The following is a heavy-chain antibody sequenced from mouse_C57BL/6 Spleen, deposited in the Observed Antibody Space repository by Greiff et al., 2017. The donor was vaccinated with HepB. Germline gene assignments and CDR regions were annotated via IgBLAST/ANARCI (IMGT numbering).Heavy chain of an antibody. CDR3: ARPAHDGYFAY. V-gene: IGHV1-64*01. CDR1: GYTFTSYW. Sequence: VQLQQPGAELVKPGASVKLSCKASGYTFTSYWMHWVKQRPGQGLEWIGMIHPNSGSTNYNEKFKSKATLTVDKSASTAYMQLSSLTSEDSADYFCARPAHDGYFAYWGQGTLVTVSA. D-gene: IGHD2-3*01. CDR2: IHPNSGST. J-gene: IGHJ3*01.